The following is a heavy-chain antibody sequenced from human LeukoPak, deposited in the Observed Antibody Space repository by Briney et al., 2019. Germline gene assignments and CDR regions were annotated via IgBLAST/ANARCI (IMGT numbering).Heavy chain of an antibody. V-gene: IGHV3-21*01. CDR2: ISSSSSYI. Sequence: GGSLRLSCAASGFTFSSYSMNWVRQAPGKGLEWVSSISSSSSYIYYADSVKGRFTISRDNAKNSLYLQMNSLRAEDTAVYYCARDKGVIGTFDYWGQGTLVTVSS. D-gene: IGHD3-16*02. J-gene: IGHJ4*02. CDR3: ARDKGVIGTFDY. CDR1: GFTFSSYS.